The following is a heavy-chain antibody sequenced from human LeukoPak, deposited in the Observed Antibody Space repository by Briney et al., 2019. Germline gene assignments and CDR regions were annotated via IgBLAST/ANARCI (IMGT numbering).Heavy chain of an antibody. Sequence: SQTLSLTCAISGDSVSSNSAAWDWIRQSPSRGLEWLGRTYYRSKWYNDYAVSVKSRITINPDTSKNQFSLQLNSVTPEDTAVYYCAREWGYYDSSGPIDYWGQGTLVTVSS. CDR1: GDSVSSNSAA. J-gene: IGHJ4*02. CDR2: TYYRSKWYN. D-gene: IGHD3-22*01. CDR3: AREWGYYDSSGPIDY. V-gene: IGHV6-1*01.